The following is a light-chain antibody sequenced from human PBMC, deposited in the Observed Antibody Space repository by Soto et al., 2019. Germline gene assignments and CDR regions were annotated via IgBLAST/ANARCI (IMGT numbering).Light chain of an antibody. CDR3: LQDVNYTWT. CDR2: GAS. J-gene: IGKJ1*01. CDR1: QGIGDA. V-gene: IGKV1-6*01. Sequence: IQMALSASSLSTSMGDRVTLSCRASQGIGDALGWYEQKPGKPPKGLIYGASNLHSGVPPRFSGSGSGTDFTLAISSLQPEDSATYDCLQDVNYTWTFGQGTRV.